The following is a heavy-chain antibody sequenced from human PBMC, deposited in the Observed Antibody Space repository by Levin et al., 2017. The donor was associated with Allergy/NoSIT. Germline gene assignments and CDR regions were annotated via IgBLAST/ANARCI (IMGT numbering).Heavy chain of an antibody. V-gene: IGHV3-15*01. D-gene: IGHD3-10*01. CDR1: GFTFSNAW. J-gene: IGHJ2*01. Sequence: GGSLRLSCAASGFTFSNAWMSWVRQAPGKGLEWVGRIKSKTDSGTTDYAAPVKGRFTISRDDSKNTLYLQMNSLKTEDTAVYYCTTVPHYSYGSGTYWYFDLWGRGTLVTVSS. CDR3: TTVPHYSYGSGTYWYFDL. CDR2: IKSKTDSGTT.